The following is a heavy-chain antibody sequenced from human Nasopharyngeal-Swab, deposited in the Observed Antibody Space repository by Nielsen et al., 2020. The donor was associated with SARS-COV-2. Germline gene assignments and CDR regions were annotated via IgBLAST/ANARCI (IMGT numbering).Heavy chain of an antibody. CDR1: GYTFTGYY. CDR3: ARGLYCSSTSCREIDY. V-gene: IGHV1-2*04. CDR2: INPNSGGT. D-gene: IGHD2-2*01. J-gene: IGHJ4*02. Sequence: ASVTVSCQASGYTFTGYYMHWVRQAPGQGLEWMGWINPNSGGTNYAQKFQGWVTMTRDTSISTAYMELSRLRSDDTAVYYCARGLYCSSTSCREIDYWGQGTLVTVSS.